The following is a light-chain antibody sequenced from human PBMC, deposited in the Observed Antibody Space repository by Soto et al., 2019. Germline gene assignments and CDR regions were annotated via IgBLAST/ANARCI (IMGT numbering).Light chain of an antibody. Sequence: EIVLTQSPGTLSLSPGERATLSCRASQSVATNLAWYQQKPGQPPRLLIYAASTRATGIPARFSGSGSGTDFTLTISRLEPEDFAVYYCQQYGSSPWTFGQGTKVDI. V-gene: IGKV3-20*01. CDR2: AAS. CDR3: QQYGSSPWT. CDR1: QSVATN. J-gene: IGKJ1*01.